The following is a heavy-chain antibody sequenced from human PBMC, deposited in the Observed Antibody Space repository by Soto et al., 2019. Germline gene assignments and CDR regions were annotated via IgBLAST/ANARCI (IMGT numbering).Heavy chain of an antibody. D-gene: IGHD3-3*01. Sequence: GESLKISCAASGFTFSGSAMHWVRQASGKGLEWVGRIRSKADSYATAYAASVNGRFTISRDDSKNTAYLQMNSLITEDTAVYYCTYDFWSGYSNYPHFDYWGQGTLVTVSS. J-gene: IGHJ4*02. CDR2: IRSKADSYAT. CDR1: GFTFSGSA. CDR3: TYDFWSGYSNYPHFDY. V-gene: IGHV3-73*01.